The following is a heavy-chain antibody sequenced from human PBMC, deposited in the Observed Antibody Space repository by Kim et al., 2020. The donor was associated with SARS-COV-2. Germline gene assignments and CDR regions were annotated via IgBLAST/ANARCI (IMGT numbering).Heavy chain of an antibody. CDR1: GFTFSRYW. V-gene: IGHV3-74*01. CDR2: IKSDGSST. Sequence: GGSLRLSCAAYGFTFSRYWMHWVHQAPGKGLVWVSRIKSDGSSTSYGDSVKGRFTISRDNAKNTLYLQMNSLRAEDTAVYYCARGYYDSSDYTENWFDPWGQGTLVTVSS. D-gene: IGHD3-22*01. J-gene: IGHJ5*02. CDR3: ARGYYDSSDYTENWFDP.